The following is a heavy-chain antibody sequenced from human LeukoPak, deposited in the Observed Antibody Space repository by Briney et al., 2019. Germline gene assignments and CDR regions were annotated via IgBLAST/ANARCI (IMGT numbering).Heavy chain of an antibody. J-gene: IGHJ3*02. D-gene: IGHD2-15*01. CDR3: ARADIVAVVAATEAFDI. Sequence: PSETLSLTCAVYGGSFSGYYWSWIRQPPGKGLEWIGEINHSGSTNYNPSLKSRVTISVDTSKNQFSLKLSSVTAADTAVYYCARADIVAVVAATEAFDIWGQGTMVTVSS. V-gene: IGHV4-34*01. CDR2: INHSGST. CDR1: GGSFSGYY.